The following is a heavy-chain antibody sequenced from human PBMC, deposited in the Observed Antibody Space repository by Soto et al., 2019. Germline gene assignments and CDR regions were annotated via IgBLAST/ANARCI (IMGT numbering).Heavy chain of an antibody. D-gene: IGHD3-3*02. J-gene: IGHJ4*02. CDR3: ARESFSASPNFFDY. Sequence: EAQLVESGGGLVQPGGSLRLSCAASGFACSNYEMNWVRQAPGKGRGWVSYISLSGSTIYYADSVKGRFTISRDDAKNAPYLQMDSLRADDTAVYYCARESFSASPNFFDYWGQGTLVTVSS. V-gene: IGHV3-48*03. CDR1: GFACSNYE. CDR2: ISLSGSTI.